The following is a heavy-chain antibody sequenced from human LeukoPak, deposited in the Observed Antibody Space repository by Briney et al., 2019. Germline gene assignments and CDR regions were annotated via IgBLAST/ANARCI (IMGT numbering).Heavy chain of an antibody. J-gene: IGHJ5*02. CDR2: INSDGSST. CDR3: ARTGIAARPTVWFDP. V-gene: IGHV3-74*01. CDR1: GFTFSSYW. Sequence: GGSLRLSRAASGFTFSSYWMHWVRQAPGKGLVWVSHINSDGSSTNYADSVKGRFTISRDNAKNTLYLQMNSLRAEDTAVYYCARTGIAARPTVWFDPWGQGTLVTASS. D-gene: IGHD6-6*01.